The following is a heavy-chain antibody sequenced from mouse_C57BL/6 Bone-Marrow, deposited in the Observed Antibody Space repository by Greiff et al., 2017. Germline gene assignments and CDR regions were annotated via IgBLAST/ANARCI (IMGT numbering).Heavy chain of an antibody. J-gene: IGHJ4*01. CDR1: GYTFTDYE. CDR2: IAPETGGT. Sequence: QVQLKQSGAELVRPGASVTLSCKASGYTFTDYEMHWVKQTPVHGLEWIGAIAPETGGTAYNQKFKGKAILTADKSSSTAYMELRSLTSEDSAVYYCTPNWEDYAMDYWGQGTSVTVAS. CDR3: TPNWEDYAMDY. V-gene: IGHV1-15*01. D-gene: IGHD4-1*01.